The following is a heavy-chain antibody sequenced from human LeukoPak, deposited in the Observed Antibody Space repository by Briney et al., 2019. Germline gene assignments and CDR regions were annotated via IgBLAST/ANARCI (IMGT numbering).Heavy chain of an antibody. J-gene: IGHJ4*02. CDR1: GYSISSGYY. D-gene: IGHD6-25*01. V-gene: IGHV4-38-2*01. CDR2: IFHSGIT. CDR3: ARHSFRSGYYFDY. Sequence: SETLSLTCAVSGYSISSGYYWGRIRQPPGKGLVGIGSIFHSGITYYNPSLKSRLTISLDTSKNHFSLKLSSVTAADTAVDYCARHSFRSGYYFDYWGQGTLVTVSS.